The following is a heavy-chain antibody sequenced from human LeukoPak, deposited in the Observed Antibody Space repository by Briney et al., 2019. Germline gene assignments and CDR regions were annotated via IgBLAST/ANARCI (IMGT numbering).Heavy chain of an antibody. V-gene: IGHV3-23*01. CDR3: AKGYYGSGSYGWFDY. CDR2: ISGSGDRT. Sequence: GGSLRLSCAASGFTFSSSAMNWVRQAPGKGLEWVSTISGSGDRTYYADAVKGRFTISRDNSQNTLFLQMNSLRAEDTAVYYCAKGYYGSGSYGWFDYWGQGTLVTVSS. CDR1: GFTFSSSA. D-gene: IGHD3-10*01. J-gene: IGHJ4*02.